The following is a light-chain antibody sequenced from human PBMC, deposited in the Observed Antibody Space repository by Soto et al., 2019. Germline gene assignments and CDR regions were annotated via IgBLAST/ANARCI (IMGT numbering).Light chain of an antibody. Sequence: EIVMTQSPATLSVSPGVRATLSCRASQCVGSDLAWYRQTPGQAPGLLISGASTRVTGLPARFSGSGSGNEFTLTNDTLHSENFAVYHCQQDYNWWTFSHETKVDI. CDR1: QCVGSD. CDR2: GAS. J-gene: IGKJ1*01. CDR3: QQDYNWWT. V-gene: IGKV3-15*01.